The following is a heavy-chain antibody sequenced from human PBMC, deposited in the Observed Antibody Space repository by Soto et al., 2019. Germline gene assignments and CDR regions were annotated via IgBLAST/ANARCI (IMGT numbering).Heavy chain of an antibody. Sequence: QVQLVQSGAEVKKPGSSVKVSCKASGGTFSSYAISWVRQAPGQGLEWMGGILPIFGTANYAQKFQSRVTTTADEYPSTTYMELSSLRSEDTAMYYCASEGYYGSGSNGYWGQGTLVTVSS. CDR2: ILPIFGTA. J-gene: IGHJ4*02. D-gene: IGHD3-10*01. CDR1: GGTFSSYA. V-gene: IGHV1-69*12. CDR3: ASEGYYGSGSNGY.